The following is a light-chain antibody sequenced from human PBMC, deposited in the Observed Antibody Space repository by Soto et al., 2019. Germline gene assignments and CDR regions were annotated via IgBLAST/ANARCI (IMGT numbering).Light chain of an antibody. Sequence: QSVLTQPASVSGSPGQSITISCTGTGSDAGGYNYVSWYQQHPGKAPKLMIYEVSNQPSGVSNRFSGSKSGNTASLTISGLQAEDEAAYYCSSYTSSTTLGVLFGGGTKVTVL. CDR1: GSDAGGYNY. CDR3: SSYTSSTTLGVL. J-gene: IGLJ2*01. CDR2: EVS. V-gene: IGLV2-14*01.